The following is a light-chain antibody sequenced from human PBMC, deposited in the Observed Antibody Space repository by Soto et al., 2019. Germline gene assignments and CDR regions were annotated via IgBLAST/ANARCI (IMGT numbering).Light chain of an antibody. Sequence: QSVLTQPASVSGSPGQSITISCTGTSYVSWYQQHPGKAPKLMIYEVGNRPSGVSIRFSGSKSGNTASLTISGLQADDGADYYCSSYAHSSIYVFGTGTKVTVL. CDR3: SSYAHSSIYV. J-gene: IGLJ1*01. CDR2: EVG. V-gene: IGLV2-14*01. CDR1: SY.